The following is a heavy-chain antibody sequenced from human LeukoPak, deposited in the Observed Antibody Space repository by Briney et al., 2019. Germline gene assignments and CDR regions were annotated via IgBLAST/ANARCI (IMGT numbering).Heavy chain of an antibody. CDR2: ISYDGSNK. CDR3: AKDWKNYDFLPYGMVV. CDR1: GFTFSSYG. D-gene: IGHD3-3*01. J-gene: IGHJ6*02. Sequence: GRSLRLSCAASGFTFSSYGMYWVRQAPGKGLEWVAVISYDGSNKYYTDSVKGRFTISRDNSKNTLYLQMNSLRAEDTAVYYCAKDWKNYDFLPYGMVVWGQGTTVTVSS. V-gene: IGHV3-30*18.